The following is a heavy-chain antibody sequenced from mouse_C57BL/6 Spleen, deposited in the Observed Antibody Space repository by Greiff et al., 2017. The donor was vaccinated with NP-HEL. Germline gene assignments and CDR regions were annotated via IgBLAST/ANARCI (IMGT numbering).Heavy chain of an antibody. CDR3: ARSTVVATNDY. Sequence: QVQLQQPGAELVKPGASVKLSCKASGYTFTSYWMHWVKQRPGQGLEWIGMIHPNSGSTNYNEKFKSKATLTVDKSSSTAYMQLSSLTSEDSAVYYCARSTVVATNDYWGQGTTLTVSS. J-gene: IGHJ2*01. D-gene: IGHD1-1*01. CDR1: GYTFTSYW. V-gene: IGHV1-64*01. CDR2: IHPNSGST.